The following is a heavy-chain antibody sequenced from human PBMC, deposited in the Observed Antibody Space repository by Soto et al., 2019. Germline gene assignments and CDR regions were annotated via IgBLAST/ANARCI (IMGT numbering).Heavy chain of an antibody. CDR2: ISSSGSTI. CDR3: ARDYDFWSGTHHNYGMQV. Sequence: VGSLRLSCASSVCTFSSYEMNCVRQSPGKWLEWVSYISSSGSTIYYADSVKGRFTISRDNAKNSLYLQMNSLRAEDTAVYYCARDYDFWSGTHHNYGMQVWGQGTTVNVSS. D-gene: IGHD3-3*01. CDR1: VCTFSSYE. J-gene: IGHJ6*01. V-gene: IGHV3-48*03.